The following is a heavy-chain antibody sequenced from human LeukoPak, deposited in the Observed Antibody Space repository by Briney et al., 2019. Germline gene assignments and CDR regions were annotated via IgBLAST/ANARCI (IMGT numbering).Heavy chain of an antibody. CDR2: ISWNSGDI. CDR1: GFTFDDYA. Sequence: SLRLSCTASGFTFDDYAMHWVRQAPGKGLEWVSGISWNSGDIDYADSVKGRFTISRDNAKNSLYLQMNSLRSEDTAFYYCTRVRGYSFGPFDHWGQGTLVTVSS. V-gene: IGHV3-9*01. D-gene: IGHD5-18*01. J-gene: IGHJ4*02. CDR3: TRVRGYSFGPFDH.